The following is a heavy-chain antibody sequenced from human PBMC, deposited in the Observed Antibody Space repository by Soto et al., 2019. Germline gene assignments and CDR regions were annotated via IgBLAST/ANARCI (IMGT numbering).Heavy chain of an antibody. CDR2: IYHSGST. J-gene: IGHJ6*02. Sequence: PSETLSLTCAVSGGSISSSNWWSWVRQPPGKGLEWIGEIYHSGSTNYNPSLKSRVTISVDKSKNQFSLKLSSVTAADTAVYYCARVTLGAAAGILLNYYGMDVWGQGTTVTVSS. D-gene: IGHD6-13*01. CDR3: ARVTLGAAAGILLNYYGMDV. V-gene: IGHV4-4*02. CDR1: GGSISSSNW.